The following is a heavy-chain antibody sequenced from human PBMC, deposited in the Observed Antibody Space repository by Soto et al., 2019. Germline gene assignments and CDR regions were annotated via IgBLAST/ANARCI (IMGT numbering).Heavy chain of an antibody. D-gene: IGHD2-2*02. CDR1: GYTFTSYG. V-gene: IGHV1-18*01. J-gene: IGHJ6*02. Sequence: QVRLVQSGAEVKKPGASVKVSCKASGYTFTSYGISWVRQAPGQGLEWMGWISAYNGNTNYAQKLKGRVTMTTDTSTSKAQMELRSLGAYDTAVYYCARVALGYCSSTSCYKRGGYYYYGMDVWGQGTTVTVSS. CDR2: ISAYNGNT. CDR3: ARVALGYCSSTSCYKRGGYYYYGMDV.